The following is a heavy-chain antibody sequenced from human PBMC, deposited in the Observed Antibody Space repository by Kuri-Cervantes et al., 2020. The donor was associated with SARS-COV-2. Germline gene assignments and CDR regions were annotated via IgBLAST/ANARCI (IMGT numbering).Heavy chain of an antibody. Sequence: ASVKDSCKASGYTFTSHAMHWVRQAPGQRLEWMGWISAYNGNTNYAQKLQGRVTMTTDTSTSTAYMGLSSLRSDDTAVYYCARGVRGRGKEYYGSVSFPHPPYYMDVWGKGTTVTVSS. J-gene: IGHJ6*03. V-gene: IGHV1-18*01. CDR3: ARGVRGRGKEYYGSVSFPHPPYYMDV. CDR2: ISAYNGNT. CDR1: GYTFTSHA. D-gene: IGHD3-10*01.